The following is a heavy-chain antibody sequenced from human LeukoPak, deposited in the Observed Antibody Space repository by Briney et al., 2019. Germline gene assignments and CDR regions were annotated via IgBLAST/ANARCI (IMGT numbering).Heavy chain of an antibody. D-gene: IGHD4-17*01. CDR1: GGSFSGYY. Sequence: SETLSLTCAAYGGSFSGYYWSWIRQPPGKGLEWVSEINNGGSTNYNPSLKSRVTISGDTSKNKFSLKLNSVTAADTAVYYCAGGGYTGTGYYFDYWGQRTLVTVSS. J-gene: IGHJ4*02. CDR3: AGGGYTGTGYYFDY. CDR2: INNGGST. V-gene: IGHV4-34*01.